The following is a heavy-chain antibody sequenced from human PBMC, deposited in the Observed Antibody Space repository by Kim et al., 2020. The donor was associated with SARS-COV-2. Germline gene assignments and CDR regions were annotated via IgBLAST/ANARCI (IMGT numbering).Heavy chain of an antibody. D-gene: IGHD6-13*01. CDR2: ISYDGSNK. CDR1: GFTFSSYA. J-gene: IGHJ4*01. V-gene: IGHV3-30-3*01. Sequence: GGSLRLSCAASGFTFSSYAMHWVRQAPGKGLEWVAVISYDGSNKYYADSVKGRFTISRDNSKNTLYLQMNSLRAEDTAVYYCARDRTIAAAGTYLDYWG. CDR3: ARDRTIAAAGTYLDY.